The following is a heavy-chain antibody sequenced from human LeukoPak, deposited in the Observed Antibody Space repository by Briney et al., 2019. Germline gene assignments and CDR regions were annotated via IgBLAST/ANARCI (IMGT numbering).Heavy chain of an antibody. CDR2: IYSGGST. D-gene: IGHD3-22*01. CDR3: ARESSDLSFDY. J-gene: IGHJ4*02. CDR1: GLTFSNCA. Sequence: GGSLRLSCAASGLTFSNCAMGWVRQAPGKGLEWVSVIYSGGSTYYADSVKGRFTISRDNSRNTLYLQMNSLRAEDTAVYYCARESSDLSFDYWGQGTLVTVSS. V-gene: IGHV3-66*02.